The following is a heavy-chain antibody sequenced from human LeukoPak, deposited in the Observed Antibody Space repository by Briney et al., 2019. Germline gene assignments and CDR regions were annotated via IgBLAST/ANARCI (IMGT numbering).Heavy chain of an antibody. J-gene: IGHJ4*02. CDR3: TKGDGGWYPIDY. D-gene: IGHD6-19*01. V-gene: IGHV3-23*01. CDR1: GFTFSNYG. CDR2: INENAANT. Sequence: PGASLRLSCAASGFTFSNYGMSWVRQAPGKGLEWVSTINENAANTHYADSVKGRFTISRDNSKNTLLLQMNSLRADDTALYYCTKGDGGWYPIDYWGQGTLVIVPS.